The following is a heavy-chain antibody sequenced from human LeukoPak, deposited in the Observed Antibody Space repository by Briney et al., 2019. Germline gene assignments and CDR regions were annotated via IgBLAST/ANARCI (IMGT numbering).Heavy chain of an antibody. V-gene: IGHV4-61*08. CDR2: LYYSGST. Sequence: SGPTLVNPTQTLTLTCSFSGFSLSTSGVGVGWIRQPPGKGLEWIGYLYYSGSTNYNPSLKSRVTISVDTSKNQFSLKLSSVTAADTAVYYCTSGSYSFYYMDVWGKGTTVTVSS. CDR3: TSGSYSFYYMDV. CDR1: GFSLSTSGVG. J-gene: IGHJ6*03. D-gene: IGHD1-26*01.